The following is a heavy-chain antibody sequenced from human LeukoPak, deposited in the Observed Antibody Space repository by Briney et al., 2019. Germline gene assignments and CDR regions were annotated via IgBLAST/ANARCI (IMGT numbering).Heavy chain of an antibody. V-gene: IGHV3-23*01. CDR3: AKDPTPTVTMTVFDY. D-gene: IGHD4-17*01. CDR2: ISGSGGST. Sequence: GGSLRLSCAASGFTFSSYAMSWVRQAPGKGLEWVSAISGSGGSTYYADSVKGRFTISRDNSKNTLYLQMNSLRAEDTAVYYCAKDPTPTVTMTVFDYWGQGTLVTVSS. CDR1: GFTFSSYA. J-gene: IGHJ4*02.